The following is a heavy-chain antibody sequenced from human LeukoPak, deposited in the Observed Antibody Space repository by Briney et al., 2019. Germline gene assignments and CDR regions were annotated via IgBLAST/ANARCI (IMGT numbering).Heavy chain of an antibody. D-gene: IGHD3-10*01. Sequence: SETLSLTCAVYGGSFSGYYWSRIRQPPGKGLEWIGEINHSGSTNYNPSLKSRVTISVDTSKNQFSLKLSSVTAADTAVYYCAGVRITMLYYFDYWGQGTLVTVSS. J-gene: IGHJ4*02. CDR3: AGVRITMLYYFDY. CDR2: INHSGST. CDR1: GGSFSGYY. V-gene: IGHV4-34*01.